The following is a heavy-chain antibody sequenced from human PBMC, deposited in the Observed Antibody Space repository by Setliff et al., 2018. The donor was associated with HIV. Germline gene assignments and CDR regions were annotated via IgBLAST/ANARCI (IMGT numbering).Heavy chain of an antibody. CDR2: INPNSGGT. CDR1: GYTFSDYY. J-gene: IGHJ6*02. Sequence: ASVKVSCKASGYTFSDYYMHWVRQAPGQGLEWMGWINPNSGGTKSAQKFQGRVTMTWDTSISTYYMEVTRLKSDDTAVYYCARVRGHCTGGGCYSDYYGIDVWGQGTTVTVSS. CDR3: ARVRGHCTGGGCYSDYYGIDV. D-gene: IGHD2-8*02. V-gene: IGHV1-2*02.